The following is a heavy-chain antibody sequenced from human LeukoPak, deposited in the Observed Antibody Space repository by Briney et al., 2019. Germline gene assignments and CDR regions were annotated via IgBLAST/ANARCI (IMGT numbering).Heavy chain of an antibody. V-gene: IGHV3-23*01. J-gene: IGHJ4*02. D-gene: IGHD6-19*01. Sequence: KGLEXVSAISGSGGSTYYADSVKGRFTISRDNSKNTLYLQMNSLRAEDTAVYYCAKSREWLVLGSIDYWGQGTLVTVSS. CDR3: AKSREWLVLGSIDY. CDR2: ISGSGGST.